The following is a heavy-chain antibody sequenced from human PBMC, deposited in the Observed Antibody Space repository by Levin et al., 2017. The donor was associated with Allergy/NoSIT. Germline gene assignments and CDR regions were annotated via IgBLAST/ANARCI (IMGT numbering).Heavy chain of an antibody. CDR2: ISSSSSTI. CDR1: GLTFSSYS. V-gene: IGHV3-48*01. CDR3: AREVKWYGDSTRCFDS. Sequence: PGGSLRLSCTASGLTFSSYSMNWVRQAPGKGLEWLSYISSSSSTIYYADSVKGRFTISRDNGKSSLYLQMNSLRAEDTAVYYCAREVKWYGDSTRCFDSWGQGTLVTVSS. J-gene: IGHJ4*02. D-gene: IGHD4-17*01.